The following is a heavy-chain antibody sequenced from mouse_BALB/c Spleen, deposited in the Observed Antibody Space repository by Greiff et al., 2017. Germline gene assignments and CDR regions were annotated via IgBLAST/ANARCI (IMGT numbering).Heavy chain of an antibody. CDR1: GFSLTSYG. Sequence: VKVVESGPGLVAPSQSLSITCTVSGFSLTSYGVHWVRQPPGKGLEWLGVIWAGGSTNYNSALMSRLSISKDNSKSQVFLKMNSLQTDDTAMYYCARADYYGSSYEDFDVWGAGTTVTVSS. CDR2: IWAGGST. J-gene: IGHJ1*01. V-gene: IGHV2-9*02. D-gene: IGHD1-1*01. CDR3: ARADYYGSSYEDFDV.